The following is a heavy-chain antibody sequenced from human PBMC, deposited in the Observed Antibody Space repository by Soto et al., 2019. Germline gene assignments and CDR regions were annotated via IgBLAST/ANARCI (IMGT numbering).Heavy chain of an antibody. Sequence: PGGSLRLSCAASGFTFSGSAMHWVRQASGKGLEWVGRIRSKANSYATAYAASVKGRFTISRDDSKNTVYLQMNSLKTEDTAVYHCTAFTGYSSSWYGPSDRKESFDYWGQGTLVTVSS. V-gene: IGHV3-73*01. D-gene: IGHD6-13*01. J-gene: IGHJ4*02. CDR3: TAFTGYSSSWYGPSDRKESFDY. CDR1: GFTFSGSA. CDR2: IRSKANSYAT.